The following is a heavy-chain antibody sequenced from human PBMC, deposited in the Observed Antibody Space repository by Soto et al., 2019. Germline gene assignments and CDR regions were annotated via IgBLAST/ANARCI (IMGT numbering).Heavy chain of an antibody. Sequence: EVQLVESGGGLVQPGGSLRLSCAASGFTFNTYWMHWVRQAPGKGLVWVARISSDGSDTNYADSVKGRFTISRDNAKNTVYLDMDSLTAEDTAVYYCARPYTVTMRKGMDVWGQGTTVTVSS. D-gene: IGHD2-21*02. V-gene: IGHV3-74*02. J-gene: IGHJ6*02. CDR2: ISSDGSDT. CDR3: ARPYTVTMRKGMDV. CDR1: GFTFNTYW.